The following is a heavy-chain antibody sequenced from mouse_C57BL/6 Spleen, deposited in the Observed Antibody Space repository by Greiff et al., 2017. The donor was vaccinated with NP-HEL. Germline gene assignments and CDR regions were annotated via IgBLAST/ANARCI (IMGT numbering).Heavy chain of an antibody. V-gene: IGHV1-19*01. D-gene: IGHD1-1*01. J-gene: IGHJ4*01. CDR1: GYTFTDYY. CDR2: INPYNGGT. Sequence: EVQLQQSGPVLVKPGASVKMSCKASGYTFTDYYMNWVKQSHGKSLEWIGVINPYNGGTSYNQKFKGKATLTVDKSSSTAYMELNSLTSEDSAVYYCARRTTVVDAMDYWGQGTSVTVSS. CDR3: ARRTTVVDAMDY.